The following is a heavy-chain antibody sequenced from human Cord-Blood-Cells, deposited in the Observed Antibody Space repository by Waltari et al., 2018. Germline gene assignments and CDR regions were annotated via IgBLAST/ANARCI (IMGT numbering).Heavy chain of an antibody. CDR1: GGSISSSSYY. D-gene: IGHD6-13*01. V-gene: IGHV4-39*01. CDR3: ARGMGRYSSRDY. CDR2: IYYSGVT. J-gene: IGHJ4*02. Sequence: QLQLQESGPGLVKPSETLSLTCTVSGGSISSSSYYWGWIRQPPGKGLAGVGSIYYSGVTYYNPSLKSRVTISVDTSKNQFSLKLCSVTAADTAVYYCARGMGRYSSRDYWGQGTLVTVSS.